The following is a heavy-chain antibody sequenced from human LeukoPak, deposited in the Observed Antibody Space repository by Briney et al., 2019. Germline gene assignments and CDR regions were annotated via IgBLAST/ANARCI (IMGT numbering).Heavy chain of an antibody. J-gene: IGHJ4*02. CDR1: GYTFTSYG. D-gene: IGHD6-13*01. Sequence: RASVKVSCKASGYTFTSYGISWVRQAPGHGLEGMGWISAYNGNTNYAQKLQGRVTMTTDTSTSTAYMELRSLRSDDTAVYYCARVEGIAAAGTSFDYWGQGTLVTVSS. CDR2: ISAYNGNT. CDR3: ARVEGIAAAGTSFDY. V-gene: IGHV1-18*01.